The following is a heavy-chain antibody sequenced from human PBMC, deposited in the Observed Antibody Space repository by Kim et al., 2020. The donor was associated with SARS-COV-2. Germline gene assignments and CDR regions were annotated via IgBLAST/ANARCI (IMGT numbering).Heavy chain of an antibody. CDR2: ISASGKSS. D-gene: IGHD1-1*01. CDR3: AKARTWTYDDS. J-gene: IGHJ5*01. Sequence: GGCLRLSCAASGFNFSAYSMNWVRQAPGKGLEWVSTISASGKSSSYADSVRGRFTISRDNSKSTMSLEMNSLTADDTALYFCAKARTWTYDDSWGQGTQV. V-gene: IGHV3-23*01. CDR1: GFNFSAYS.